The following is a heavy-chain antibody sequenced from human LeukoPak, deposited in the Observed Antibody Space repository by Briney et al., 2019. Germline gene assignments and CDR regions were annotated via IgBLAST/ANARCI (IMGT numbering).Heavy chain of an antibody. CDR1: GFTFSSYA. V-gene: IGHV3-23*01. CDR3: AKDRGALYCSSTSCYASDY. D-gene: IGHD2-2*01. Sequence: GGSLRLSCAASGFTFSSYAMSWVRQAPGKGLEWVSAISGSGGSTYYADSVKGRFTISRDNSKSTLYLQMNSLRAEDTAVYYCAKDRGALYCSSTSCYASDYWGQGTLVTVSS. J-gene: IGHJ4*02. CDR2: ISGSGGST.